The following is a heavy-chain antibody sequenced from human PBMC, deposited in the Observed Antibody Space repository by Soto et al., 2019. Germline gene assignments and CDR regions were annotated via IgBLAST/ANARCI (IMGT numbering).Heavy chain of an antibody. D-gene: IGHD4-17*01. CDR3: AKGRDSTLLRWQYFDN. CDR2: ISYEGRNK. CDR1: GFTFSLYG. Sequence: PGGSQRLSCAVSGFTFSLYGMHWVRQAPGKGLEWVAFISYEGRNKYYADSVKGRFTISRDNSKNTLSLQMESLRPEDTAVYYCAKGRDSTLLRWQYFDNWGQGTQVTVSS. V-gene: IGHV3-30*18. J-gene: IGHJ4*02.